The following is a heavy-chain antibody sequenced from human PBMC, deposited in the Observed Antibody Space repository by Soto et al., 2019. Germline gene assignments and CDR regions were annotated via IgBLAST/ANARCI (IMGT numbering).Heavy chain of an antibody. Sequence: GASGQVSSKSAGGTFSSYTVSGVRQPHGQGLEWMGGIIPIFGTANYAQKFQGRVTITADESTSTAYMELSSLRSEDTAVYYCAREEEFYYDRSGYPLDYWGQGTLVTLSS. D-gene: IGHD3-22*01. CDR3: AREEEFYYDRSGYPLDY. CDR1: GGTFSSYT. V-gene: IGHV1-69*01. J-gene: IGHJ4*02. CDR2: IIPIFGTA.